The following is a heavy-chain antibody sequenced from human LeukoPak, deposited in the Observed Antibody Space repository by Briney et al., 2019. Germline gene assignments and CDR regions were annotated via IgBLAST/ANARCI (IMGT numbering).Heavy chain of an antibody. V-gene: IGHV1-8*01. CDR2: MNPNTGRT. CDR3: ARLSQTPYYYTLGGYYYLGY. D-gene: IGHD3-10*01. CDR1: RYTFTSYD. Sequence: ASVNVSRKASRYTFTSYDINWVREAAGHGLEWMGWMNPNTGRTGYAQKFQGRITMTRDTSINTAYMELTNLRSEDTAIYYCARLSQTPYYYTLGGYYYLGYWGQGTPVTVSS. J-gene: IGHJ4*02.